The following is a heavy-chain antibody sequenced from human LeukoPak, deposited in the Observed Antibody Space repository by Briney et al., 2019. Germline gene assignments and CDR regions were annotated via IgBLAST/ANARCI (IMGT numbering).Heavy chain of an antibody. CDR3: ARSSSTGSYWADY. CDR2: IYYTGST. Sequence: SQTLSLTCTVSGGSISTYYWSWIRQPPGKGLEWIGYIYYTGSTNYNPSLKSRVTISVDTSKNQFSLKLSSVTAADTAVYYCARSSSTGSYWADYWGQGTLVTVSS. J-gene: IGHJ4*02. V-gene: IGHV4-59*01. D-gene: IGHD1-26*01. CDR1: GGSISTYY.